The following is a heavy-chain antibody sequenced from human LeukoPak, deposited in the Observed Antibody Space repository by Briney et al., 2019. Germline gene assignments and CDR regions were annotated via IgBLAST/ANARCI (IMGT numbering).Heavy chain of an antibody. CDR1: GFTFSSCA. D-gene: IGHD2-2*01. V-gene: IGHV3-23*01. Sequence: GGSLRLSCAASGFTFSSCAMSWVRQAPGKGLEWVSTTSGGSTYYADSVKGRFTISRDNSKSTLYLQMNSLRAEDTAVYYCAKGDCSSTSCSGFYGMDVWGRGTTVTVSS. CDR2: TSGGST. CDR3: AKGDCSSTSCSGFYGMDV. J-gene: IGHJ6*04.